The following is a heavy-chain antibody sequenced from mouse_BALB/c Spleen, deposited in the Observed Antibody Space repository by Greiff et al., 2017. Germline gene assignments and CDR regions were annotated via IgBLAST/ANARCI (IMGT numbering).Heavy chain of an antibody. V-gene: IGHV1-7*01. D-gene: IGHD1-3*01. CDR2: INPSTGYT. Sequence: QVQLQQSGAELAKPGASVKMSCKASGYTFTSYWMHWVKQRPGQGLEWIGYINPSTGYTEYNQKFKDKATLTADKSSSTAYMQLSSLTSEDSAVYYSARASGDDVVPGYDYWGQGTLVTVAA. CDR3: ARASGDDVVPGYDY. J-gene: IGHJ3*01. CDR1: GYTFTSYW.